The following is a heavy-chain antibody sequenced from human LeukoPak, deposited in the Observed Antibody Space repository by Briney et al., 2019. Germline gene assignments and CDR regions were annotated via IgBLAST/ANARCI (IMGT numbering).Heavy chain of an antibody. V-gene: IGHV1-46*01. CDR2: IYPSVGST. CDR3: ARDQGAGTWGWWD. J-gene: IGHJ4*02. Sequence: ASVKVSCKASGYTFTRYYMHWVRHAPGQGLEWMGIIYPSVGSTSYAQKFQGRVTMNQDTSTSTVYMELSSVGSDDTAVYYCARDQGAGTWGWWDWGQGTLVTVSS. CDR1: GYTFTRYY. D-gene: IGHD1-1*01.